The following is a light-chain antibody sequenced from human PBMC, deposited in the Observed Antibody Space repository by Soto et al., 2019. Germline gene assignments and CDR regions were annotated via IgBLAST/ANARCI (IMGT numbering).Light chain of an antibody. Sequence: EVVMTQSPATLSVSPGERATLSCGASQSVRSYLAWYQQKPGQAPRLLIHGASTSAPGIPAGFSGSGSGTDLTIPISSLEADDFALYYCHQSAHSLQPFGQPNKVHIK. V-gene: IGKV3-15*01. CDR1: QSVRSY. J-gene: IGKJ1*01. CDR2: GAS. CDR3: HQSAHSLQP.